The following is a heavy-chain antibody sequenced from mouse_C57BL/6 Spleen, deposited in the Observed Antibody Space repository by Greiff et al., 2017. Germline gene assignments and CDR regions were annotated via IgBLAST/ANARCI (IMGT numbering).Heavy chain of an antibody. J-gene: IGHJ3*01. D-gene: IGHD1-1*01. V-gene: IGHV5-6*01. CDR1: GFTFSSYG. CDR2: ISSGGSYT. CDR3: AVYYGSSSWFAY. Sequence: VQLKESGGDLVKPGGSLKLSCAASGFTFSSYGMSWVRQTPDKRLEWVATISSGGSYTYYPDSVKGRFTISRDNAKNTLYLQMSSLKSEDTAMYYCAVYYGSSSWFAYWGQGTLVTVSA.